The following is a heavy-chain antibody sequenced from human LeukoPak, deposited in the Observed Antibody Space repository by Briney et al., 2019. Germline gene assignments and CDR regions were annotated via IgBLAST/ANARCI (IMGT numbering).Heavy chain of an antibody. J-gene: IGHJ5*01. D-gene: IGHD4-17*01. CDR3: AKESTVTPGNVNWFDS. V-gene: IGHV3-23*01. CDR1: GFTFSLYA. CDR2: ISGSGDNT. Sequence: GGSLRLSCVASGFTFSLYAMSWVRQAPGKGLEWISAISGSGDNTYYAESVKGRFTISRDNSKNTLYLRMKSLRAEDTAIYYCAKESTVTPGNVNWFDSWGQGTLVTVSS.